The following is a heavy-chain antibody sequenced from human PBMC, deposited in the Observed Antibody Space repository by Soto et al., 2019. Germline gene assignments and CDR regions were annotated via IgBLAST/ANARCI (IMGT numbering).Heavy chain of an antibody. D-gene: IGHD3-9*01. J-gene: IGHJ6*03. CDR1: GFTFSSYW. CDR3: ARVSHFDWFSYYMGV. V-gene: IGHV3-7*01. Sequence: GGSLRLSCAASGFTFSSYWMSWVRQAPGKGLEWVANIKQDGSEKYYVDSVKGRFTISRDNAKNSLYLQMNSLRAEDTAVYYCARVSHFDWFSYYMGVWGKGTTVTVS. CDR2: IKQDGSEK.